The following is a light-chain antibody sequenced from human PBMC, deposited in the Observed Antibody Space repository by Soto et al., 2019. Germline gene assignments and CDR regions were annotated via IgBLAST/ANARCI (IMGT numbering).Light chain of an antibody. V-gene: IGLV9-49*01. J-gene: IGLJ1*01. Sequence: PVLTQPPSASASLGASVTLTCTLSSGYSNYKVDWYQQSPGKGPRFVMRVGTGGIVGSKGDGIPDRFSVLGSGLNRYLTIKNIKEEDESGYHGGADHGSGSNFVYVFGTGTKLTVL. CDR2: VGTGGIVG. CDR3: GADHGSGSNFVYV. CDR1: SGYSNYK.